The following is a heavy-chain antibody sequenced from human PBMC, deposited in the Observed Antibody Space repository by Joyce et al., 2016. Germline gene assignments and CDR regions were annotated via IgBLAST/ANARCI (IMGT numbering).Heavy chain of an antibody. CDR3: TRDEDGDEEFDL. CDR2: SNSDATNV. Sequence: EVQLVESGGDLVQPGGSLRLSCAVSGFNFHDCGMTWVRQAPGKGREWVAHSNSDATNVLYVGSVKGRFTISRDDARKSVHLQMNSLRDEDSGLYYCTRDEDGDEEFDLWGQGTLVTVSS. CDR1: GFNFHDCG. J-gene: IGHJ4*02. V-gene: IGHV3-48*02. D-gene: IGHD4-17*01.